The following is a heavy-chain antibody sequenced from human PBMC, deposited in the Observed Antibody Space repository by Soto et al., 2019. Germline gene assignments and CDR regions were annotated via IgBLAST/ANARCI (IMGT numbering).Heavy chain of an antibody. CDR1: GFSLTTSGVG. V-gene: IGHV2-5*02. CDR3: AHRMTYDDWDY. Sequence: QITLKESGPTLVKPTQTLTLTCTFSGFSLTTSGVGVGWIRPPPGKALEWLAPIYWDDDKRYSPSLRSRLTITKDTSKNQVVLTMTHMDPGDTATYYCAHRMTYDDWDYWGQGTLVTVSS. CDR2: IYWDDDK. D-gene: IGHD4-17*01. J-gene: IGHJ4*02.